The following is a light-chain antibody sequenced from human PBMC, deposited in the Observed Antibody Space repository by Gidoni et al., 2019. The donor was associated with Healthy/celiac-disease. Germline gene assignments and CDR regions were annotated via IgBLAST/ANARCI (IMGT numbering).Light chain of an antibody. CDR2: QDS. CDR3: QAWDSSTVV. Sequence: SYELTQPPPVSVASGQTASITCSGDKLGDKYACWYQQKPGQSPVLVIYQDSKRPSGIPARFSGSNSGNTATLPISGTQAMDEADYYCQAWDSSTVVFGGGTKLTVL. J-gene: IGLJ2*01. V-gene: IGLV3-1*01. CDR1: KLGDKY.